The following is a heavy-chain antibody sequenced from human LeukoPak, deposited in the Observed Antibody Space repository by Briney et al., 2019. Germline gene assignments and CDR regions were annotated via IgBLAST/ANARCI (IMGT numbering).Heavy chain of an antibody. CDR3: ARELGLYCSSTSCETYYMDV. CDR2: IYTSGST. D-gene: IGHD2-2*01. Sequence: SETLSLTCTVSGGSISSGSYYWSWIRQPAGKGLEWIGRIYTSGSTNYNPSLKSRVTISVDTSKNQFSLKLSSVTAADTAVYYCARELGLYCSSTSCETYYMDVWGKGTTVTVSS. CDR1: GGSISSGSYY. V-gene: IGHV4-61*02. J-gene: IGHJ6*03.